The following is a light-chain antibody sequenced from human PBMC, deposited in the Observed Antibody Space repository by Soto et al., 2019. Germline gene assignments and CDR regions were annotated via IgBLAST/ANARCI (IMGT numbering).Light chain of an antibody. CDR3: QQYNSSSWT. CDR2: DAS. V-gene: IGKV1-5*01. Sequence: DIKMTQSPSTRCASVGDRVTITCRASQSISSWVAWYQPKPGKAPKLLIYDASRLESGVLSRFSGSGSGTEFTLTISSLQHDDFATYYCQQYNSSSWTFGQGTKVDI. J-gene: IGKJ1*01. CDR1: QSISSW.